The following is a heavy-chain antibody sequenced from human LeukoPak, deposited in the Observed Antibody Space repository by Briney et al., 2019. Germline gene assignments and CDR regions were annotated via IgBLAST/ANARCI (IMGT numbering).Heavy chain of an antibody. Sequence: GGSLRLSCAASGFTFADYGMSWVRQAPGKGLEWVSAINWNGGSTGYADSVKGRFTISRDNAKNSPYLQMNSLRAEDTALYHCARAYYYDSSGYFPDWGQGTLVTVSS. CDR1: GFTFADYG. V-gene: IGHV3-20*01. D-gene: IGHD3-22*01. CDR2: INWNGGST. CDR3: ARAYYYDSSGYFPD. J-gene: IGHJ4*02.